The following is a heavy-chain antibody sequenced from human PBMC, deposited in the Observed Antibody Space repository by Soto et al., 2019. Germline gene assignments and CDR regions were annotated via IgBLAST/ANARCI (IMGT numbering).Heavy chain of an antibody. CDR1: VYTLTSEV. V-gene: IGHV1-18*01. D-gene: IGHD3-10*01. Sequence: QVQLVQSGAEVKKPGASVQVSCKVYVYTLTSEVIIWVRQAPGQGLEWMGWIRANNGNTNYAKKLQGRVTMTTDTSTSTAYMDLRRLRSDDTAVYYCARDKGDGSGSYYGYGGQGTLFTVSS. CDR2: IRANNGNT. CDR3: ARDKGDGSGSYYGY. J-gene: IGHJ4*02.